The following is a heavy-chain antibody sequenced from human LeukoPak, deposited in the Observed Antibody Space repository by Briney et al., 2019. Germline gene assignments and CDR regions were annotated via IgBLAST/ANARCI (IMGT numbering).Heavy chain of an antibody. Sequence: GGSLRLSGAASGFAFSSYAMTWVRQSPGKGLEWVSSFSGSATTHHADSVQGRFTISRDNSKNTVFLQMNSLRAEDTAVYYCAKSYRAYDSTSNYYFFDSWGQGTLVTVSS. CDR1: GFAFSSYA. D-gene: IGHD3-22*01. CDR2: FSGSATT. CDR3: AKSYRAYDSTSNYYFFDS. J-gene: IGHJ4*02. V-gene: IGHV3-23*01.